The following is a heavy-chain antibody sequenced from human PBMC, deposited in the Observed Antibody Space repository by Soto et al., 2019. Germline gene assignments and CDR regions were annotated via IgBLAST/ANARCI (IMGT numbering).Heavy chain of an antibody. CDR3: ARQLGELLFDPLPPNYYYYMDV. CDR1: GYSFTSYW. Sequence: GESLKISCKGSGYSFTSYWIGWARQMPGKGLEWMGIIYPGDSDTRYSPSFQGQVTISADKSISTAYLQWSSLKASDTAMYYCARQLGELLFDPLPPNYYYYMDVWGKGTTVTVSS. J-gene: IGHJ6*03. D-gene: IGHD3-10*01. V-gene: IGHV5-51*01. CDR2: IYPGDSDT.